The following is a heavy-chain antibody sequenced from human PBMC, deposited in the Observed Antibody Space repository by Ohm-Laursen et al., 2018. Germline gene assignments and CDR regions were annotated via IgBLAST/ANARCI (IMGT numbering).Heavy chain of an antibody. CDR1: GLTFSNSD. Sequence: SLRLSCAASGLTFSNSDMNWVRQAPGKGLEWVSAIVGSGGSTYYADSVKGRFTISRDNSKNTLYLQMNSLRAEDTAVYYCAKDSRQIVGARGLDAFDIWGQGTMVTVSS. J-gene: IGHJ3*02. V-gene: IGHV3-23*01. CDR2: IVGSGGST. D-gene: IGHD1-26*01. CDR3: AKDSRQIVGARGLDAFDI.